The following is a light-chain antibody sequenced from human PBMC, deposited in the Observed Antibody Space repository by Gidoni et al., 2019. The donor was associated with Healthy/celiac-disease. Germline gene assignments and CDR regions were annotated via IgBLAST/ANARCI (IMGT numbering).Light chain of an antibody. V-gene: IGLV2-8*01. J-gene: IGLJ2*01. CDR2: EVS. Sequence: QSALTQPPSASGSPGQSVTISCTGTSSAVGGYNYVSWYQQHPGKAPKLMIYEVSKRHSGVPDRFSGSKSGNTASLTVSGLQAEDEADYYCSSYAGSNTRVVFGGGTKLTVL. CDR1: SSAVGGYNY. CDR3: SSYAGSNTRVV.